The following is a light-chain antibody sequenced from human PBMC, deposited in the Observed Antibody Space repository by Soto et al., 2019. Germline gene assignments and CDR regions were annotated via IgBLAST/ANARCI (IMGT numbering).Light chain of an antibody. Sequence: QSVLTQPPSVSGAPGQRVTISCTGSSSNIGAGYDVHWYQQLPGTAPKLLIYSNNQRPSGVPDRFSGSKSGTSASLAISGLQSEDEADYYCAAWDDSLNGAVFGGGTKLTVL. J-gene: IGLJ2*01. CDR3: AAWDDSLNGAV. CDR1: SSNIGAGYD. CDR2: SNN. V-gene: IGLV1-40*01.